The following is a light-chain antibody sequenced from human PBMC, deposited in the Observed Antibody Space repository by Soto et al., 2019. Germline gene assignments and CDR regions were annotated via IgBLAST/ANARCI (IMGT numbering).Light chain of an antibody. CDR2: AAS. V-gene: IGKV1-39*01. CDR3: QQSYSTPWT. CDR1: QSISSY. Sequence: DIQMTQSPSSLSASVGDRVTITCRASQSISSYLNWYQQNPGKAPKLLIYAASSLQSGVPSRFSGSGSGTDFTLTISSRHPEDFVTYYCQQSYSTPWTFGQGTKVAIK. J-gene: IGKJ1*01.